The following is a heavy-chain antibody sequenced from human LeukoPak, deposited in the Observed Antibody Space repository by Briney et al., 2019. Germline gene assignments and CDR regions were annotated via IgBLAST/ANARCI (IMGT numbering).Heavy chain of an antibody. CDR3: ERDLRAGGATDLIHHLDY. D-gene: IGHD2-8*01. J-gene: IGHJ4*02. Sequence: ASVKVSCKPSGYTFATYGISWVRQAPGQGLEWMGWISGYNGNTNYAQKLQGRVTLTTDTSTSTAYMELRSLRSDDTAVYYCERDLRAGGATDLIHHLDYWGKGTLVTVSS. CDR1: GYTFATYG. V-gene: IGHV1-18*01. CDR2: ISGYNGNT.